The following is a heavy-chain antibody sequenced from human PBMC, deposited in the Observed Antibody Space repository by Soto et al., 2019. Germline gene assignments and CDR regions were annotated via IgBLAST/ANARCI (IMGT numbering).Heavy chain of an antibody. J-gene: IGHJ6*02. Sequence: LSLTCTVSGGSISSGGNYWSWIRQAPGKGLEWVSYITSSGSYTKYADSVQGRFTISRDNAKNSLYLQMNSLRAEDTAVYYCARELDGIDVWGQGTTVTVSS. CDR3: ARELDGIDV. CDR2: ITSSGSYT. CDR1: GGSISSGGNY. V-gene: IGHV3-11*05.